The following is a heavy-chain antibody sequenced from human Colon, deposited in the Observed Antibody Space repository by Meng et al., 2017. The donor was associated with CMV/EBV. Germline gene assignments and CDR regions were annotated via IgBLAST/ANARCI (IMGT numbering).Heavy chain of an antibody. V-gene: IGHV1-2*02. CDR2: IRSDGSAT. CDR3: VRSSGWSLFDY. CDR1: GYTFSDYY. Sequence: VTLTRAGAGVKEPGASVKVSCKTSGYTFSDYYMHWVRQAPGQGLEWMGWIRSDGSATNYAQKFRGRVTMTRDASVSTAYMELSGLTSDDTAVYFCVRSSGWSLFDYWGQGTLVTVSS. J-gene: IGHJ4*02. D-gene: IGHD6-19*01.